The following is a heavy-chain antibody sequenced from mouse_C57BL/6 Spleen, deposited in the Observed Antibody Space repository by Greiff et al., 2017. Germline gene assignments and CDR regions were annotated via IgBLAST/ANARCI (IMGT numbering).Heavy chain of an antibody. V-gene: IGHV1-55*01. Sequence: QVQLQQPGAELVKPGASVKMSCKASGYTFTSYWITWVKQRPGQGLEWIGDIYPGSGSTNYNEKFKSKATLTVDTSSSTAYMQLSSLTSEDSAVYYCARNRHYDGSSPHWYFDVWGTGTTVTVSS. CDR2: IYPGSGST. J-gene: IGHJ1*03. CDR1: GYTFTSYW. CDR3: ARNRHYDGSSPHWYFDV. D-gene: IGHD1-1*01.